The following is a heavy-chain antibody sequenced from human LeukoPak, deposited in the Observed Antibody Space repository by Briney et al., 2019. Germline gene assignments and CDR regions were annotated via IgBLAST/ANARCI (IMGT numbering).Heavy chain of an antibody. CDR3: ARDRWNFDY. CDR1: GFTFSDYW. CDR2: INSDGTSI. J-gene: IGHJ4*02. D-gene: IGHD4-23*01. V-gene: IGHV3-74*01. Sequence: GGSLRLSCAASGFTFSDYWMHWVRQAPAKGLVWVSRINSDGTSISYADSVKGRFTISRDNAKNTLYLQMNSLRAEDSAVYYCARDRWNFDYWGQGTLVTVSS.